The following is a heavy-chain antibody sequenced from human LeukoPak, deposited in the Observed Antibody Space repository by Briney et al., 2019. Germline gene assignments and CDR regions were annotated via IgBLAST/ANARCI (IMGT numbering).Heavy chain of an antibody. J-gene: IGHJ4*02. Sequence: PGGSLRLSCAASAFTFSGYWMSWVRQAPGKGLEWVANIKQDGSEKYYVDSVKGRFTISRDNAKNSLYLQMNSLRAEDTAVYYCARRRDGDYWGQGTLVTVSS. CDR2: IKQDGSEK. CDR3: ARRRDGDY. D-gene: IGHD5-24*01. V-gene: IGHV3-7*01. CDR1: AFTFSGYW.